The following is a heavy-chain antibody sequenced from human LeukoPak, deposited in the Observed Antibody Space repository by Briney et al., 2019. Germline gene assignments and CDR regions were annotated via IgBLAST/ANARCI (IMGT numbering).Heavy chain of an antibody. CDR2: ISSSSSTI. Sequence: PGGSLRLSCAASGFTFGSYSMNWVRQAPGKGLEWVSYISSSSSTIYYADSVKGRFTISRDNAKNSLYLQMNSLRAEDTAVYYCATGYCTNGVCPWDAFDIWGQGTMVTVSS. V-gene: IGHV3-48*04. CDR1: GFTFGSYS. D-gene: IGHD2-8*01. CDR3: ATGYCTNGVCPWDAFDI. J-gene: IGHJ3*02.